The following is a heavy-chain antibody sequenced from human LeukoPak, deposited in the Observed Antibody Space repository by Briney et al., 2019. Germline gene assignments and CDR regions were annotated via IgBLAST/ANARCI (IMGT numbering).Heavy chain of an antibody. CDR2: IIPIFGTA. J-gene: IGHJ4*02. CDR3: ARDKSPPTRSSIAARLDY. Sequence: SVKVSCKASGGTFSSYAISGVRQAPGQGLEWMGGIIPIFGTANYAQKFQGRVTITTDESTSTAYMELGSLRSEDTAVYYCARDKSPPTRSSIAARLDYWGQGTLVTVSS. V-gene: IGHV1-69*05. D-gene: IGHD6-13*01. CDR1: GGTFSSYA.